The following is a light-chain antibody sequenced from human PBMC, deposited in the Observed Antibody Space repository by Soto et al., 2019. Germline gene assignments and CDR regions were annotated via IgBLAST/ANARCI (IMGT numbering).Light chain of an antibody. J-gene: IGKJ1*01. CDR1: QSVSPW. CDR3: QHYNSYST. Sequence: DIQMTQSPSTLSASVGDRVTITCRASQSVSPWLAWYQQKPGKAPDLLIYKVSTLESGVPSRFIGSGSGTEFTLTISSLQPDDSATYYCQHYNSYSTFGQGTKVEIK. V-gene: IGKV1-5*03. CDR2: KVS.